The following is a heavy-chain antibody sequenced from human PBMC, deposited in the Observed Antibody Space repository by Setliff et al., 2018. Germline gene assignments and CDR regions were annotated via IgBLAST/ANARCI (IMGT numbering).Heavy chain of an antibody. CDR2: ISSSSSYI. D-gene: IGHD6-13*01. V-gene: IGHV3-21*01. J-gene: IGHJ5*02. Sequence: GGSLRLSCAASGFTFSSYSMNWVRQAPGKGLEWVSSISSSSSYIYYADSVKGRFTIARYNAKNSLYLQVNSLRAEDTAVYYCARDRDAGTPGRSWFDPWGQGTLVTVSS. CDR3: ARDRDAGTPGRSWFDP. CDR1: GFTFSSYS.